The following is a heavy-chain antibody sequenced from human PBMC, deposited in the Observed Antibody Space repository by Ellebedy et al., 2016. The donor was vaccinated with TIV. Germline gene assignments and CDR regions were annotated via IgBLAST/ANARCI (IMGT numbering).Heavy chain of an antibody. D-gene: IGHD2-2*01. J-gene: IGHJ6*02. V-gene: IGHV3-13*01. CDR2: IGTAGDT. Sequence: PGGSLRLSCAASGFTFSYYDMHCVRQATGNSLEWVSGIGTAGDTYYPGSVKGRFTIPRENAKNSLYLQMNSLRAEDTAVYYCARGVPAAMLEVDSYGMDVWGQGATVTVSS. CDR3: ARGVPAAMLEVDSYGMDV. CDR1: GFTFSYYD.